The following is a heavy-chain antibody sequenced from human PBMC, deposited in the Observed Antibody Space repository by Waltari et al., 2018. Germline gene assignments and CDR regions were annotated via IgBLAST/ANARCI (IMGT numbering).Heavy chain of an antibody. D-gene: IGHD2-15*01. CDR3: ARGLLNAYTFDF. Sequence: QVQVEESGGDLVEPGGSLRLSCEASGFSFSDYYMSWFRQAPGKGLECVSDIGANGHKINADSVKGRFIISRDNAKNALYLQMNSLTVEDSAVYFCARGLLNAYTFDFWGQGTLVTVSS. CDR2: IGANGHK. V-gene: IGHV3-11*06. J-gene: IGHJ4*02. CDR1: GFSFSDYY.